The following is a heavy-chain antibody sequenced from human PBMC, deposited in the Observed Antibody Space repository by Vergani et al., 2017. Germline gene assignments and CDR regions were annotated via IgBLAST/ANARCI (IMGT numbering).Heavy chain of an antibody. CDR3: AKDRGGSSYDY. D-gene: IGHD1-26*01. V-gene: IGHV3-48*01. Sequence: EVQLVESGGGLVQPGGSLRLSCAASGFTFSSNSMNWVRLAPGKGLEWISYISSSSSTIYYADSVKGRFTISRDNARNSLYLQMNSLRAEDTAVDYCAKDRGGSSYDYWGQGTLVTVSS. J-gene: IGHJ4*02. CDR2: ISSSSSTI. CDR1: GFTFSSNS.